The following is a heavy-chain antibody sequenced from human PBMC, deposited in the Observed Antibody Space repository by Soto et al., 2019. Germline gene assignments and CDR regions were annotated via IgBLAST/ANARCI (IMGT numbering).Heavy chain of an antibody. CDR1: GYTFTSYD. CDR2: RNTNSGTT. D-gene: IGHD6-19*01. J-gene: IGHJ6*02. CDR3: AREIAVAGRYYGMDV. V-gene: IGHV1-8*01. Sequence: ASVKVSCQASGYTFTSYDSNWVRQATRQGLEWMGRRNTNSGTTGCAQKFQGRVTMTRHTPISPAYMQLSSLRSQDTAVYYCAREIAVAGRYYGMDVGGQGTTVTVSS.